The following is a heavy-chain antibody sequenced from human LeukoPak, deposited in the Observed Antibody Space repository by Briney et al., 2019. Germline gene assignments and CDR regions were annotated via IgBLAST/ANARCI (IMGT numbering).Heavy chain of an antibody. CDR1: GYTFDTYW. CDR2: IYPGDSDT. V-gene: IGHV5-51*01. Sequence: RGESLKISCKGSGYTFDTYWIGWVRQMPGKGLEGMGIIYPGDSDTKYRPSFEGQVTFSVDKSTTTAYLHWSSLKASDTAMYFCVRRGVLPAAPDAFAIWGQGTMVTVSS. D-gene: IGHD2-2*01. J-gene: IGHJ3*02. CDR3: VRRGVLPAAPDAFAI.